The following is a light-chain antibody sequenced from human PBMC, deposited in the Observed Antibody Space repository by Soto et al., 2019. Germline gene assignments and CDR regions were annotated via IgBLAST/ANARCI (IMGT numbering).Light chain of an antibody. V-gene: IGKV1-33*01. CDR1: QDIRKY. CDR3: QHYDNRPPFT. CDR2: GAS. J-gene: IGKJ3*01. Sequence: DIQMTQSPSSLSASVGDRVTITCQASQDIRKYLNWYQQKPGRAPKLPIYGASNLETGVPPRFSGSGYGTDFTFTISSLQPEDLATYYCQHYDNRPPFTFGPGTKVAIK.